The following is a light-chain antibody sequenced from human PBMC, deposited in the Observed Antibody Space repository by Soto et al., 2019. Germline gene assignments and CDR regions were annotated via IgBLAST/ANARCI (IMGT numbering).Light chain of an antibody. Sequence: DIVMTQSPDSLAVSLGERPTINCRSSQSVFFSPTNRNNLAWYQQKPGQPPRLLIYWASTRQSGVPDRFSGSGSATDFTLTISSLQAEDVAVYYCQQYYSSPPWTFGQGTKVEIK. J-gene: IGKJ1*01. CDR1: QSVFFSPTNRNN. V-gene: IGKV4-1*01. CDR2: WAS. CDR3: QQYYSSPPWT.